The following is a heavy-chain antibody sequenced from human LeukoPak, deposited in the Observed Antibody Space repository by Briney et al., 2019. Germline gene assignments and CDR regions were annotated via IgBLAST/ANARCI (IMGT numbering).Heavy chain of an antibody. Sequence: PSETLSLTCTVSGGSISSYYWSWIRQPAGKGLEWIGRIYTSGSTNYNPSLKSRVTMSVDTSKNQFSLKLSSVTAADTAVHYCARGRRYFGWVPGDWFDPWGQGTLVTVSS. J-gene: IGHJ5*02. D-gene: IGHD3-9*01. CDR2: IYTSGST. CDR1: GGSISSYY. V-gene: IGHV4-4*07. CDR3: ARGRRYFGWVPGDWFDP.